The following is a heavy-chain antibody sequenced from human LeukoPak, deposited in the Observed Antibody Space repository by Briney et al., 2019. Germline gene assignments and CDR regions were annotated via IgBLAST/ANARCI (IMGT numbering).Heavy chain of an antibody. V-gene: IGHV4-59*08. Sequence: SETLSLTCTVSGGSISSYYWSWIRQPPGKGLEWIAYISDIGSINYNPSLKSRVTISLDTSKNQFSLKLSSVTAADTAVYYCAGHHPRNTVDFWGRGALVTVSS. CDR1: GGSISSYY. D-gene: IGHD2/OR15-2a*01. CDR3: AGHHPRNTVDF. CDR2: ISDIGSI. J-gene: IGHJ4*02.